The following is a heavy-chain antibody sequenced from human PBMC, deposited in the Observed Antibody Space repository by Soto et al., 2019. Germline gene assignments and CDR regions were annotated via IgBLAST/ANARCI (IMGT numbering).Heavy chain of an antibody. Sequence: SVKVSCKAPGGTFSSYAISWVRQAPGQGLEWMGGIIPIFGTANYAQKFQGRVTITADESTSTAYMELSSLRSEDTAVYYCARDIVVVTATPGAFDIWGQGTMVTVSS. CDR1: GGTFSSYA. CDR2: IIPIFGTA. J-gene: IGHJ3*02. V-gene: IGHV1-69*13. CDR3: ARDIVVVTATPGAFDI. D-gene: IGHD2-21*02.